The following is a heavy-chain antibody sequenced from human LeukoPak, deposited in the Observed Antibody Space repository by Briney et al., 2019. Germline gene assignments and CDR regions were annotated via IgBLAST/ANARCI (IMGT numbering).Heavy chain of an antibody. CDR2: IYYSGST. CDR3: ARDYYGAWRYFDY. V-gene: IGHV4-39*02. Sequence: PSETLSLTCTVSGGSISSSSSFWGWIRQPPGKGLEWIGSIYYSGSTSYNPSLQSRVTISVDTPKSHFSMRLSSVTAADTAVYYCARDYYGAWRYFDYWGQGTLVTVSS. CDR1: GGSISSSSSF. D-gene: IGHD3-22*01. J-gene: IGHJ4*02.